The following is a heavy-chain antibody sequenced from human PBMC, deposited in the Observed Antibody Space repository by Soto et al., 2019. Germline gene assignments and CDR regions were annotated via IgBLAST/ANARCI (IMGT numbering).Heavy chain of an antibody. CDR3: ARGDCSSTSCYVSDY. Sequence: ASVKVSCKASGYTFTSYYMHWVRQAPGQGLEWMGWISAYNGNTNYAQKLQGRVTMTTDTSTSTAYMELRSLRSDDTAVYYCARGDCSSTSCYVSDYWGQGTLVTVSS. D-gene: IGHD2-2*01. CDR1: GYTFTSYY. CDR2: ISAYNGNT. J-gene: IGHJ4*02. V-gene: IGHV1-18*04.